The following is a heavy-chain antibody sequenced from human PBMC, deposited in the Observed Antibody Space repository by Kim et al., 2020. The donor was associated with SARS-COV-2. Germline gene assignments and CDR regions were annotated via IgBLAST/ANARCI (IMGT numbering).Heavy chain of an antibody. CDR2: IVVGSGNT. Sequence: SVKVSCKASGFTFTSSAVQWVRQARGQRLEWIGWIVVGSGNTNYAQKFQERVTITRDMSTSTAYMELSSLRSEDTAVYYCAADPYSSSIGPYYYYYGMDVWGQGTPVTVSS. CDR3: AADPYSSSIGPYYYYYGMDV. D-gene: IGHD6-6*01. J-gene: IGHJ6*02. CDR1: GFTFTSSA. V-gene: IGHV1-58*01.